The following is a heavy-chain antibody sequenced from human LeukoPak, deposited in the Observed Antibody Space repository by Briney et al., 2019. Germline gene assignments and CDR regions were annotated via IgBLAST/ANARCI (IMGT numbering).Heavy chain of an antibody. Sequence: PGGSLRLSCAASGLTFSDSYMSWIRQSPGKGLEWISYITSGGSSIYYAHSVKGRFPISRDNAKNSLYLKINSLRAEDTAVYYCARSSYSSSSSVWGQGTMVTVSS. CDR2: ITSGGSSI. J-gene: IGHJ3*01. CDR3: ARSSYSSSSSV. CDR1: GLTFSDSY. V-gene: IGHV3-11*01. D-gene: IGHD6-6*01.